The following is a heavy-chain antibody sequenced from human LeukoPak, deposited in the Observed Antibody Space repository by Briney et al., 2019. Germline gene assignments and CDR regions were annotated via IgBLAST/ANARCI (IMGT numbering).Heavy chain of an antibody. D-gene: IGHD3-22*01. CDR1: GYSIIRGYY. CDR3: AKDDYYDSSGYDY. V-gene: IGHV4-38-2*02. J-gene: IGHJ4*02. Sequence: PSETLSLTCNVSGYSIIRGYYWDWFRQPPGKGLEWIGSIYYSGSTYYNPSLKSRVTISVDTSKNQFSLKLSSVTAADTAVYYCAKDDYYDSSGYDYWGQGTLVTVSS. CDR2: IYYSGST.